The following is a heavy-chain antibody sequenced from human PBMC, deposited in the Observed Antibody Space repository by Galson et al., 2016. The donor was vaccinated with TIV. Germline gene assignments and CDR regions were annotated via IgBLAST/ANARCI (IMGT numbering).Heavy chain of an antibody. CDR2: IISIFRTT. D-gene: IGHD3-22*01. CDR1: ANTFISYA. J-gene: IGHJ4*02. Sequence: SVKVSCKASANTFISYAITWVRQAPGQGLEWMGGIISIFRTTQYAQKFQGRVTITADESMSTAYMELSSLRSDDTAVYYFARTDTLKNCYDSSGYYPFWGQGTLVTVSS. V-gene: IGHV1-69*13. CDR3: ARTDTLKNCYDSSGYYPF.